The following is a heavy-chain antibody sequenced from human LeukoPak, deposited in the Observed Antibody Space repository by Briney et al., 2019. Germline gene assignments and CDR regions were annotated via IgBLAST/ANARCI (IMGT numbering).Heavy chain of an antibody. V-gene: IGHV1-8*01. CDR1: GYTFTSYD. Sequence: ASVKVSCKASGYTFTSYDINWVRQATGQGLEWMGWTNPNSGNTGYAQKFQGRVTMTRNTSISTAYMELSSLRSEDTAVYYCARLSSIAARLDYWGQGTLVTVSS. D-gene: IGHD6-6*01. CDR3: ARLSSIAARLDY. J-gene: IGHJ4*02. CDR2: TNPNSGNT.